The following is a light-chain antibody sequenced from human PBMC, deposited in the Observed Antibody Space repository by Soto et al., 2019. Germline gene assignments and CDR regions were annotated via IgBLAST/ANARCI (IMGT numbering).Light chain of an antibody. CDR3: VSYTSSTTYV. J-gene: IGLJ1*01. CDR2: DVA. CDR1: SSDVGGSNF. V-gene: IGLV2-14*03. Sequence: QSVLTQPASVSDSPGQSITISCTGTSSDVGGSNFVSWYQQHPGKPPKLIIYDVANRPSGVSIRFSDSKSGSTASLIISRLQTEDEADYYCVSYTSSTTYVFGTGTKVTVL.